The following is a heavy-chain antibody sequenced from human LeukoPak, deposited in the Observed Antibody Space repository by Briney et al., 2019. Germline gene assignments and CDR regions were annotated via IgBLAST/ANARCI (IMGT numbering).Heavy chain of an antibody. D-gene: IGHD6-19*01. J-gene: IGHJ3*02. CDR1: GYTFTNYA. CDR3: TRLYSSGWRYDAFQI. Sequence: ASVKVSCRSSGYTFTNYALHWVRQAPGQSLEWMGWINTGTGNTKSSQNLQDRVTFTMDTSATTAYMELSSLRPEDTAVYYCTRLYSSGWRYDAFQIWGQGTMVTVSS. CDR2: INTGTGNT. V-gene: IGHV1-3*04.